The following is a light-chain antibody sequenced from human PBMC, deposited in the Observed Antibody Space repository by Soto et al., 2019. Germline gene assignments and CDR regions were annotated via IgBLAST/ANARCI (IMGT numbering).Light chain of an antibody. Sequence: QSALTQPASVSGSPGQSITISCTGTSSDVGGYNYVSWYQQHPGKAPKLIIYEVSNRPSGVSNRFSGSKSGNTASLTISGLQAEDEADYYCSSYTSTINYVFATGTKLTVL. CDR1: SSDVGGYNY. CDR2: EVS. V-gene: IGLV2-14*01. J-gene: IGLJ1*01. CDR3: SSYTSTINYV.